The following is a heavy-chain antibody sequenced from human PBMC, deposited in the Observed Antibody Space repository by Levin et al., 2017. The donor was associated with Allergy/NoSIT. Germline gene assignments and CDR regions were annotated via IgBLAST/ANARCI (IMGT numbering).Heavy chain of an antibody. CDR3: AKHGDCSGDICYYFDY. CDR2: IYPGDSDT. CDR1: GYSFTNYW. V-gene: IGHV5-51*01. D-gene: IGHD2-15*01. J-gene: IGHJ4*02. Sequence: GESLKISCKGSGYSFTNYWIGWVRQMPGKGLEYMGIIYPGDSDTRYSPSFQGQVTISADKSISTAYLQWSSLKASDTAMYYCAKHGDCSGDICYYFDYWGQGTLVTVSS.